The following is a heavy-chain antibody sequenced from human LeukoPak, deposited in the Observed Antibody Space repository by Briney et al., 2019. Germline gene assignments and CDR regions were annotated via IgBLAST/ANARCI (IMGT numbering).Heavy chain of an antibody. CDR2: INHSGST. Sequence: SETLSLTCAVYGGSFSGYYWSWIRQPPGKGLEWIGEINHSGSTNYNPSLKSRVTISVDTSKNQLSLKLSSVTAADTAVYYCARGLGGYCSSTSCYGGWFDPWGQGTLVTVSS. CDR1: GGSFSGYY. V-gene: IGHV4-34*01. D-gene: IGHD2-2*01. J-gene: IGHJ5*02. CDR3: ARGLGGYCSSTSCYGGWFDP.